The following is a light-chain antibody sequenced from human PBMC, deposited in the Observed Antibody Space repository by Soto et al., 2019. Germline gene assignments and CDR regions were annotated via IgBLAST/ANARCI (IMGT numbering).Light chain of an antibody. J-gene: IGKJ4*01. Sequence: EIVLTQSPATLSVSPGERATLSCRASPSVYSNLAWYQQKPGQPPRLLIYGASTRATGIPARFSGSGSGTEFTLTISSLQSEDFAVYFCQQYNNWPPVTFGGGTKVEIK. CDR3: QQYNNWPPVT. CDR1: PSVYSN. V-gene: IGKV3-15*01. CDR2: GAS.